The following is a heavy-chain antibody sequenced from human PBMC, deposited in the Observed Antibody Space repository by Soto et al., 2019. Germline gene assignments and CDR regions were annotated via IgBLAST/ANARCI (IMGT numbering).Heavy chain of an antibody. CDR1: GGSFSGYY. Sequence: SETLSLTCAVYGGSFSGYYWSWIRQPPGKGLEWIGEINHSGSTNYNPSLKSRVTISVDTSKNQFSLKLSSVTAADTAVYYCARGLKLRYFDWLRLDYWGQGTLVTVSS. CDR2: INHSGST. CDR3: ARGLKLRYFDWLRLDY. D-gene: IGHD3-9*01. V-gene: IGHV4-34*01. J-gene: IGHJ4*02.